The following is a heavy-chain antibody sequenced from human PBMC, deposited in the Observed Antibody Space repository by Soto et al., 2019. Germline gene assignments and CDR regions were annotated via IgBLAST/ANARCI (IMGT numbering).Heavy chain of an antibody. CDR2: IIPIFGTA. Sequence: SVKVSCKASGGTFSSYAISWVRQAPGQGLEWMGGIIPIFGTANYAQKFQGRVTITADESTSTAYMELSSLRSEDTAVYYCAGAGFFQLLWSNYYYGMDVWGQGTTVTVSS. V-gene: IGHV1-69*13. CDR3: AGAGFFQLLWSNYYYGMDV. CDR1: GGTFSSYA. D-gene: IGHD2-2*01. J-gene: IGHJ6*02.